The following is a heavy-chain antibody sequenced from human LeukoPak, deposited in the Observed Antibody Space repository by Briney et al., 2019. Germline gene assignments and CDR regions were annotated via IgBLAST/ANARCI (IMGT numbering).Heavy chain of an antibody. V-gene: IGHV3-21*04. CDR3: AKFRGPYYYGSGSTCFDY. CDR1: GFTFSSYS. D-gene: IGHD3-10*01. Sequence: PGGSLRLSCAASGFTFSSYSMNWVRQAPGKGLEWVSSISSSSSYIYYADSVKGRFTISRDNSKNTLDLQMNSLRAEATAVYYCAKFRGPYYYGSGSTCFDYWGQGTLVTVSS. J-gene: IGHJ4*02. CDR2: ISSSSSYI.